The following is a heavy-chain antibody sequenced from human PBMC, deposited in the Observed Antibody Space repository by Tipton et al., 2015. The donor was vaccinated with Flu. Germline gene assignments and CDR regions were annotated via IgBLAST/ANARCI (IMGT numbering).Heavy chain of an antibody. CDR3: ARDPGYLYGVDF. CDR2: IYSGGSI. J-gene: IGHJ6*02. Sequence: SLRLSCAASGFSVGSHNMNWVRQAPGKGLEWVSLIYSGGSIYSADSVKGRFIISKDNSKNTVYLQINSLRTEDTAVYYCARDPGYLYGVDFWGQGTTVTVSS. D-gene: IGHD2-2*01. V-gene: IGHV3-66*02. CDR1: GFSVGSHN.